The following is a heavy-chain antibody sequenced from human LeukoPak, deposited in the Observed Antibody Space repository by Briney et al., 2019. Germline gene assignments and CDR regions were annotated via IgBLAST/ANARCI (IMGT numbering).Heavy chain of an antibody. Sequence: SETLSLTCTVSGGSISSSSYYWGWIRQPPGKGLEWIGSIYYSGSTYYNPSLKSRVTISVDTSKNQFSLRLSSVTAADTAVYYCTRVDTAMVTNGHFDYWGQGTLVTVSS. V-gene: IGHV4-39*01. CDR1: GGSISSSSYY. CDR3: TRVDTAMVTNGHFDY. J-gene: IGHJ4*02. CDR2: IYYSGST. D-gene: IGHD5-18*01.